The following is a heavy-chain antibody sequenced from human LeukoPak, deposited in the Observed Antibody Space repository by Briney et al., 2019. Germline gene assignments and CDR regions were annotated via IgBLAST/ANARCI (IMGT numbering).Heavy chain of an antibody. CDR1: GYTPIELS. J-gene: IGHJ4*02. CDR2: FDPEDGET. D-gene: IGHD3-16*01. CDR3: ATVLGTKGSFDY. V-gene: IGHV1-24*01. Sequence: ASVKVSCKVSGYTPIELSMHWVRQAPGKGLEWMGGFDPEDGETIYAQKFQGRVTMTEDTSTDTAYMELSSLRSEDTAVYYCATVLGTKGSFDYWGQGTLVTVSS.